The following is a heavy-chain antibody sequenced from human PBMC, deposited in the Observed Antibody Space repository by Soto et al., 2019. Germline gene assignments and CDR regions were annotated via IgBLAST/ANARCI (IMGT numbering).Heavy chain of an antibody. CDR1: GLTFSTYA. D-gene: IGHD5-12*01. CDR3: AKSPVGLEGYNSDYYGMDV. CDR2: IGGSGTGGRT. Sequence: EVHLFESGGDLVQPGGSLRLSCTASGLTFSTYAMSWVRQATGKGLEWVSAIGGSGTGGRTYYADSVKGRFTISRDNSKNTVYRQMSSMICEDTAVYYFAKSPVGLEGYNSDYYGMDVWGQGTTVTVSS. J-gene: IGHJ6*02. V-gene: IGHV3-23*01.